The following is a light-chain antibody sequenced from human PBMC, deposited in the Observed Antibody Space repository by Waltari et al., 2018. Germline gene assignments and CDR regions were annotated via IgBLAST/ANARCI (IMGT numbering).Light chain of an antibody. CDR2: DAS. V-gene: IGKV3-20*01. CDR1: QSVSRS. J-gene: IGKJ1*01. CDR3: QKYVSLPAT. Sequence: SCRSSQSVSRSLACYHQKPGQAPRLLIYDASTRATGIPDRFSCSGSGTDVSLTISRLEPEDFAVYYCQKYVSLPATFGQGTTVEIK.